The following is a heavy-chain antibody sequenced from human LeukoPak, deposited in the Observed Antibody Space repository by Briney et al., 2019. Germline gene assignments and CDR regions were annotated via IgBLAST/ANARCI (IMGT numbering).Heavy chain of an antibody. Sequence: PGGSLRLACAASGFTFSSYEMNWVRQAPGKGLEWVSYISSSGSTIYYADSVKGRFTISRDNAKKSLYLQMNRLRAEDTAVYYCAAYYYDSSGYLPFDYWGQGTLVTVSS. V-gene: IGHV3-48*03. J-gene: IGHJ4*02. CDR3: AAYYYDSSGYLPFDY. CDR2: ISSSGSTI. CDR1: GFTFSSYE. D-gene: IGHD3-22*01.